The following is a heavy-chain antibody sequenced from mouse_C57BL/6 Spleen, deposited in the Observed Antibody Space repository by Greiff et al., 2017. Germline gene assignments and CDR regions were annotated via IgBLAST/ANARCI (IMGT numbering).Heavy chain of an antibody. V-gene: IGHV2-5*01. J-gene: IGHJ2*01. CDR1: GFSLTSYG. Sequence: VMLVESGPGLVQPSQSLSITCTVSGFSLTSYGVHWVRQSPGKGLEWLGVIWRGGSTDYNAAFMSRLSITKDNSKSQVFFKMNSLQADDTAIYYCAKENYGSSYVYYFDYWGQGTTLTVSS. CDR3: AKENYGSSYVYYFDY. D-gene: IGHD1-1*01. CDR2: IWRGGST.